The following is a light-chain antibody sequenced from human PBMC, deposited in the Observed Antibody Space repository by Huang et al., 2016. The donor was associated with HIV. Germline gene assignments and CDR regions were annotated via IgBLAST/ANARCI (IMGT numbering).Light chain of an antibody. CDR2: GAS. CDR1: QSIADN. CDR3: QQHNNWPPWT. V-gene: IGKV3-15*01. J-gene: IGKJ1*01. Sequence: EIVMTQSPATLAVSPGERATLSCRASQSIADNVAWDQQRSGQAPRLLIYGASTRATGVPVRFSGSGFGTEFTRTISSLQSEDFAVYYCQQHNNWPPWTFGQGTKVEIQ.